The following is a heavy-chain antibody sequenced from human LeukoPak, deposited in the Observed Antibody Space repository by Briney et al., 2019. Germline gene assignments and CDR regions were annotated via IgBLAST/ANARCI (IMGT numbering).Heavy chain of an antibody. CDR2: IVVGSGNT. V-gene: IGHV1-58*02. J-gene: IGHJ6*03. CDR1: GFTFTRSA. Sequence: SVKVSCKASGFTFTRSAMQWVRQARGQRPDRIGWIVVGSGNTKYAQKFQERVTITRDMSTGTAYMELSSLRSEDTAVYYCAASGFGFGELPSYFYYYMDVWGKGTTVTISS. D-gene: IGHD3-10*01. CDR3: AASGFGFGELPSYFYYYMDV.